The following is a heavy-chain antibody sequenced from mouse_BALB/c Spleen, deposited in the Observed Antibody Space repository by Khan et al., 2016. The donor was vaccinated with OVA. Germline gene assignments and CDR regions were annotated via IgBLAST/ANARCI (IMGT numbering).Heavy chain of an antibody. CDR1: GYSFTGYF. J-gene: IGHJ2*01. D-gene: IGHD1-1*01. V-gene: IGHV1-20*02. Sequence: EVQLVESGPELVKPGASVKISCKASGYSFTGYFMNWVMQSPGKSLEWIGRIHPHIGETFYNQKFKGKATLTVDESSSTAHMELRSLASEDSAVYYCARIYRSDFNYWGQGTTLTVSS. CDR2: IHPHIGET. CDR3: ARIYRSDFNY.